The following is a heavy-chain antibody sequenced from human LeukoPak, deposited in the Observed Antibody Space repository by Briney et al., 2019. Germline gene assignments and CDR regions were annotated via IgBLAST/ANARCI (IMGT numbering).Heavy chain of an antibody. J-gene: IGHJ4*02. CDR2: INPNSGGT. V-gene: IGHV1-2*02. Sequence: ASVKVSCKASGYTFTGYYMHWVRQAPGQGLEWMGWINPNSGGTNYAQKFQGRVTMTRDTSISTAYMELSRLRSDDTAVYYCARLYYCGGDCYYFDYWGQGTLVTVSS. D-gene: IGHD2-21*02. CDR3: ARLYYCGGDCYYFDY. CDR1: GYTFTGYY.